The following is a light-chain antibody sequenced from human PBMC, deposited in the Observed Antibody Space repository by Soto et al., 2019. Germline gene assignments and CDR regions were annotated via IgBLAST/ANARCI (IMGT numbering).Light chain of an antibody. CDR1: QGISNW. V-gene: IGKV1-12*01. CDR2: VAS. J-gene: IGKJ5*01. Sequence: DIPVTQSPSSLSASVGARVTITCRASQGISNWLAWYQQKPGKAPKLLIYVASSLQSGVPSRFSGSGSGTDFTLTISSLQPEDFATYYCQQANSFPLTVGQGTRLEIK. CDR3: QQANSFPLT.